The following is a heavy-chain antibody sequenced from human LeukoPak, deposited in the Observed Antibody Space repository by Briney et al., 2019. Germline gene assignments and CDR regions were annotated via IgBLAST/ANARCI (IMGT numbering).Heavy chain of an antibody. CDR2: ISDSGGST. J-gene: IGHJ4*02. D-gene: IGHD6-19*01. V-gene: IGHV3-23*01. CDR1: GFTLSSYA. Sequence: GGSLRLSCAASGFTLSSYAMSWVRQAPGKGLEWISVISDSGGSTYYADSVKGRFTFSRDNSKNTLYLQMNSLRGEDTAVYFCAKRSAGSSAWNSLHFDYWGQGTLVTVSS. CDR3: AKRSAGSSAWNSLHFDY.